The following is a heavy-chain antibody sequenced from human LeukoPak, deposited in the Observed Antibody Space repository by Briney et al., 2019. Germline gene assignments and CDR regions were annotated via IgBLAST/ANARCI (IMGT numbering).Heavy chain of an antibody. D-gene: IGHD2-15*01. CDR2: ISGSGGST. V-gene: IGHV3-23*01. CDR3: AKGTDRYCSGGTCAFDY. Sequence: GGSLRLSCAASGFTVSNNFMTWVRQAPGKGLEWVSVISGSGGSTYYADSVKGRFTISRDNSKNTLYLQMNSLRAEDTAVYYCAKGTDRYCSGGTCAFDYWGQGTLVTVSS. CDR1: GFTVSNNF. J-gene: IGHJ4*02.